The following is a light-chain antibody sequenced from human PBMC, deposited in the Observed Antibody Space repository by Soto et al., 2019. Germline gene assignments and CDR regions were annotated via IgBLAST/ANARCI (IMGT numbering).Light chain of an antibody. CDR3: QQYMT. CDR2: GAS. Sequence: EIEMTQSPSTLSVSPGDRATISCRASQSVSSNLAWYQQKPGQAPRRLIYGASTMPTGIPARFSGSGSGTEFTLTISRLHSTDFAVYYSQQYMTFGQGTKVEIK. CDR1: QSVSSN. V-gene: IGKV3-15*01. J-gene: IGKJ1*01.